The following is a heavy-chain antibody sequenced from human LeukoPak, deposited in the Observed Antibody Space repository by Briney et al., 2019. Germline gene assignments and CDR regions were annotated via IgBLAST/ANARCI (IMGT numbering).Heavy chain of an antibody. CDR3: AKDNYDILTGYFDY. Sequence: GRSLRLSCVASGFTFDDYAMHWVRQAPGKGLEWVSGISWNSGSIGYADSVKGRFTISRDNAKNSLYLQMNSLRAEDMALYYCAKDNYDILTGYFDYWGQGTLVTVSS. V-gene: IGHV3-9*03. CDR1: GFTFDDYA. D-gene: IGHD3-9*01. CDR2: ISWNSGSI. J-gene: IGHJ4*02.